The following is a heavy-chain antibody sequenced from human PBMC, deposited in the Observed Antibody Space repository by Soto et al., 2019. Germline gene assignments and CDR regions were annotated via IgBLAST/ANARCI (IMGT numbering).Heavy chain of an antibody. D-gene: IGHD3-16*01. CDR2: IYYSGST. CDR3: ARIVSGGSFDY. J-gene: IGHJ4*02. CDR1: GGSISSSSYY. V-gene: IGHV4-39*01. Sequence: KPSETLSLTCTVSGGSISSSSYYWGWIRQPPGKGLEWIGSIYYSGSTYYNPSLKSRVTISVDTSKNQFSLKLSSVTAADTAVYYCARIVSGGSFDYWGQGTLVTVSS.